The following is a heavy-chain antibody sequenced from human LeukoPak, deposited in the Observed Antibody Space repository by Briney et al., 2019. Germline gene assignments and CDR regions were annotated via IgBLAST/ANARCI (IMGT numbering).Heavy chain of an antibody. Sequence: PSETLSLTCTVSGGSISSGSYYWSWIRQPAGKGLEWIGRIYTSGSTNYNPSLKSRVTISVGTSKNQFSLKLSSVTAADTAVYYCARTAAGTPNYFDYWGQGTLVTVSS. CDR1: GGSISSGSYY. J-gene: IGHJ4*02. D-gene: IGHD6-13*01. CDR2: IYTSGST. V-gene: IGHV4-61*02. CDR3: ARTAAGTPNYFDY.